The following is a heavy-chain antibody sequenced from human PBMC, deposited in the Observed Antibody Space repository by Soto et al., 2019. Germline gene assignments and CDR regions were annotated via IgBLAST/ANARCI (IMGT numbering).Heavy chain of an antibody. V-gene: IGHV1-69*01. CDR2: IIPLFGTP. J-gene: IGHJ4*02. CDR3: ARDRDDYGSGNYYNRIDF. Sequence: QVQLVQSGAEVKKPGSSVKVSCKASGGIFSTYAISWLRQAPGQGLEWMGGIIPLFGTPNYAQRFQGRVTITADESTSIAYMELSRLRFEDTVVYYCARDRDDYGSGNYYNRIDFWGQGTLVTVSS. D-gene: IGHD3-10*01. CDR1: GGIFSTYA.